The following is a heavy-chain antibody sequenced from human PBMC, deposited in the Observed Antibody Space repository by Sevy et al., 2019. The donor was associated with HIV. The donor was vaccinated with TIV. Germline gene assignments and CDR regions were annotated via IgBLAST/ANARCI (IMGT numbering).Heavy chain of an antibody. V-gene: IGHV4-34*01. D-gene: IGHD3-10*01. J-gene: IGHJ4*02. CDR1: GGSFSGYY. CDR2: INHSGST. Sequence: SETLSLTCAVYGGSFSGYYWSWIRQPPGKGLEWIGEINHSGSTNYNPSLKSRFTISVDTSKNQFSLKLSSVTAADTAGYYCARVENYYGSGSQTNDYWGQGTLVTVSS. CDR3: ARVENYYGSGSQTNDY.